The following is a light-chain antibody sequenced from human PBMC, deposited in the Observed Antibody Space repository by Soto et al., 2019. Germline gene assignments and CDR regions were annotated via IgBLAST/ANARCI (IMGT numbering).Light chain of an antibody. CDR1: QSVSSSF. CDR3: QQYRSSPLT. Sequence: EIVLTQSPGTLSLSPGERATLSCRASQSVSSSFLAWYQQKPGPAPRLLIYGTFSRATGLPDRFSGSGSGTDFTLTISRLEPEDFAVYYCQQYRSSPLTFGGGTKVEIK. V-gene: IGKV3-20*01. J-gene: IGKJ4*01. CDR2: GTF.